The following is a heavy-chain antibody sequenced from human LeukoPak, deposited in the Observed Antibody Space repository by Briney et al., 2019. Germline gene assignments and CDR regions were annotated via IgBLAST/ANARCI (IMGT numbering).Heavy chain of an antibody. CDR2: IYHSGST. J-gene: IGHJ3*02. CDR3: ARHYYGGSGAFDI. D-gene: IGHD4-23*01. V-gene: IGHV4-38-2*02. CDR1: GYSISSGYY. Sequence: SETLSLTCTVPGYSISSGYYWGWIRQPPGKGLEWIGSIYHSGSTYYNPSLKSRVTISVDTSKNQFSLKLSSVTAADTAVYYCARHYYGGSGAFDIWGQGTMVTVSS.